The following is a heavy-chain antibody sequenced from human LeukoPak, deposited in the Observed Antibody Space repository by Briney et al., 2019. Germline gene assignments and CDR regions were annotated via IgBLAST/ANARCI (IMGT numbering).Heavy chain of an antibody. CDR1: GFTFSDSW. Sequence: PGGSLRLSCAASGFTFSDSWMSWVRQAPGKGLEFVAHIKQDGSEKYYVDSVKGRFTISRDIARNSLYLQVNSLRAEDTAVYYCARNWGWSAGYWGQGTLVTVSS. D-gene: IGHD3-16*01. CDR2: IKQDGSEK. V-gene: IGHV3-7*03. CDR3: ARNWGWSAGY. J-gene: IGHJ4*02.